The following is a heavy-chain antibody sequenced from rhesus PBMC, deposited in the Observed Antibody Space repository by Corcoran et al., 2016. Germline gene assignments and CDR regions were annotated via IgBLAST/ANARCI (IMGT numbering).Heavy chain of an antibody. D-gene: IGHD1-44*01. Sequence: QLQLQESGPGLVKPSETLSVTCAVSGGSISSSYWSWIRQAPGTGREWFGYFYGSGSSTNCNPSLKSRVTLSVDTSKNQFSLKLSSVTAADTAVYYCVRERFTTFDFWGQGLRVTVSS. V-gene: IGHV4-169*02. CDR3: VRERFTTFDF. J-gene: IGHJ3*01. CDR1: GGSISSSY. CDR2: FYGSGSST.